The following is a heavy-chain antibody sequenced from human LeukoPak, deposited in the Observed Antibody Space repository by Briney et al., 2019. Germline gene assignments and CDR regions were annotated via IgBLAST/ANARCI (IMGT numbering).Heavy chain of an antibody. Sequence: PGGSLRLSCAASGFTFSSYSMNWVRQAPGKGLEWVSYISGSSSTIYYADSVKGRFTISRGNAKNSLYVQMNSLRADDTAVYYCAREPYSSGSYQVDYWGQGTPVTVSS. D-gene: IGHD3-10*01. V-gene: IGHV3-48*01. CDR2: ISGSSSTI. J-gene: IGHJ4*02. CDR3: AREPYSSGSYQVDY. CDR1: GFTFSSYS.